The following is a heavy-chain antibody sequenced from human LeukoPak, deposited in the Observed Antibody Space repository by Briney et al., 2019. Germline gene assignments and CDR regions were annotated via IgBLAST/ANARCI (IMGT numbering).Heavy chain of an antibody. J-gene: IGHJ3*02. D-gene: IGHD3-16*01. CDR2: IHYSGGA. CDR3: ARAEGAASHI. V-gene: IGHV4-59*02. CDR1: GGSVTTYH. Sequence: SETLSLTCAVSGGSVTTYHWTWVRQPPGKGLEWIGHIHYSGGADYNPSLKSRVSMSLDTSKNHFSLRLTSVTAADTGVYFCARAEGAASHIWGQGTMVSVSS.